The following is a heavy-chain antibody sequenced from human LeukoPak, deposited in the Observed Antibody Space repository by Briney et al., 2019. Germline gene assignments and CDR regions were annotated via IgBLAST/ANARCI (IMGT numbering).Heavy chain of an antibody. D-gene: IGHD3-22*01. CDR2: ISVYNGNT. V-gene: IGHV1-18*04. J-gene: IGHJ5*02. CDR1: GYTFTSYY. Sequence: GASVKVSCKASGYTFTSYYMHWVRQAPGQGLEWMGWISVYNGNTNYPQRLQGRVTMTTDTSTTTAYMELRSLRSDDTAVYYCARDINGYYYDSHGYYPTDLWGQGTLGTVSS. CDR3: ARDINGYYYDSHGYYPTDL.